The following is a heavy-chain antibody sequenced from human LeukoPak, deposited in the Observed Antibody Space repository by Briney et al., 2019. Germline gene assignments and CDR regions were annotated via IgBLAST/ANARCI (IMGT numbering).Heavy chain of an antibody. V-gene: IGHV4-39*07. CDR1: GGSISSSSYY. J-gene: IGHJ4*02. Sequence: PSETLSLTCTVSGGSISSSSYYWGWIRQPPGKGLEWIGSIYYSGSTYYNPSLKSRVTISVDTSKNQFSLKLSSVTAADTAVYYCARDNCSGGSCYLDWGQGTLVTVSS. D-gene: IGHD2-15*01. CDR2: IYYSGST. CDR3: ARDNCSGGSCYLD.